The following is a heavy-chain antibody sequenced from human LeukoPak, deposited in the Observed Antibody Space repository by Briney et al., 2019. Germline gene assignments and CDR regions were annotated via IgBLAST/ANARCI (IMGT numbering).Heavy chain of an antibody. D-gene: IGHD3-16*01. Sequence: GGSMRLSCAASGFTLSSYAMHWVRQAPGKGLEWVAVIWYDGSNKYYADSVKGRFTISRENSKNTLYLQMNSLRAEDTAVYYCAKDQEYYYMDVWGKGTTVTVSS. CDR3: AKDQEYYYMDV. V-gene: IGHV3-33*06. J-gene: IGHJ6*03. CDR2: IWYDGSNK. CDR1: GFTLSSYA.